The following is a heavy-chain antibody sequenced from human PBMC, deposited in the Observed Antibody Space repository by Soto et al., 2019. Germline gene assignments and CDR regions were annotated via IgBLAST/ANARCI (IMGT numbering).Heavy chain of an antibody. V-gene: IGHV4-59*01. Sequence: SETRSLTCTVSGGSIRSDFWTWIRQPPGKGLEWIGYIYYSGSTRYNPSLKSRVIIAEDTSKNHISLKLSSVTTADPAVSYSARGVSQVMDVWGQGTAVTVSS. J-gene: IGHJ6*02. CDR2: IYYSGST. CDR3: ARGVSQVMDV. CDR1: GGSIRSDF.